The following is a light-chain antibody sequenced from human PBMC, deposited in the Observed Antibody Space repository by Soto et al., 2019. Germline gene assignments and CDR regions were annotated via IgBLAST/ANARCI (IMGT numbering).Light chain of an antibody. CDR2: GAS. Sequence: IVFTHSPGTLSFSPGASATLSCRASQSVSRRYLAWYQQKPGQAPRLLIYGASSRATGIPDRFSGSGSGTDFTLTISRLEPEDSAVYYCQQYGSSPTWTFGQGTKVDIK. CDR1: QSVSRRY. J-gene: IGKJ1*01. CDR3: QQYGSSPTWT. V-gene: IGKV3-20*01.